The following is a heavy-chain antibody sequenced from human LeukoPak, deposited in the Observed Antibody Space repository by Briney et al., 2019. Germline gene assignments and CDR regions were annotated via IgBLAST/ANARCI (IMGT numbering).Heavy chain of an antibody. V-gene: IGHV1-24*01. Sequence: ASVKVSCKVSGYTLTELSMHWVRQAPGKGLEWMGGFDPEDGETIYAQKFQGRVTMTEDTSTDTAYMELSSLRSDDTAVYYCARARRITMVRGVIHTRWFELGYWGQGTLVTVSS. CDR3: ARARRITMVRGVIHTRWFELGY. CDR1: GYTLTELS. J-gene: IGHJ4*02. CDR2: FDPEDGET. D-gene: IGHD3-10*01.